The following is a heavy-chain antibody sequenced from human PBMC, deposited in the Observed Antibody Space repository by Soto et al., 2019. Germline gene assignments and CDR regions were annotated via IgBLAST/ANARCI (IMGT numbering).Heavy chain of an antibody. CDR2: IYSSGST. CDR3: ARVGDYGDYCFDS. D-gene: IGHD4-17*01. J-gene: IGHJ4*02. V-gene: IGHV4-31*03. Sequence: SETLSLTCTVSRDSITTAGYYWSWLRQYPEKGLEWIGYIYSSGSTFYNPSLKSRATISMDTSKKHFSLKLSSVTAADTAVYYCARVGDYGDYCFDSWGQGTPVTVSS. CDR1: RDSITTAGYY.